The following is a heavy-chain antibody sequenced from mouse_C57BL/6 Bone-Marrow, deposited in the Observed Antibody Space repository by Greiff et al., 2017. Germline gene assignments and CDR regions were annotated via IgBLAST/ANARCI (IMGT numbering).Heavy chain of an antibody. CDR3: AREGIYYDYDWFAY. CDR1: GYSITSGYY. Sequence: VQLQQSGPGLVKPSQSLSLTCSVTGYSITSGYYWNWIRQFPGNKLEWMGYISYDGSNNYNPSLKNRISITRDTSKNQFFLKLNSVTTEDTATYDCAREGIYYDYDWFAYWGQGTLVTVSA. CDR2: ISYDGSN. V-gene: IGHV3-6*01. D-gene: IGHD2-4*01. J-gene: IGHJ3*01.